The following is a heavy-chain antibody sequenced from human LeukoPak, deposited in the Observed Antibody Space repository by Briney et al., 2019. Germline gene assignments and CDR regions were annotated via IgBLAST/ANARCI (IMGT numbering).Heavy chain of an antibody. D-gene: IGHD3-9*01. CDR1: GGSISSSSYY. CDR2: IYYSGST. J-gene: IGHJ3*02. CDR3: ARPVYDILTGYPKGAFDI. Sequence: SETLSLTCTVSGGSISSSSYYWGWIRQPPGKGLEWIGSIYYSGSTYHNPSLKSRVTISVDTSKNQFSLKLSSVTAADTAVYYCARPVYDILTGYPKGAFDIWGQGTMVTVSS. V-gene: IGHV4-39*01.